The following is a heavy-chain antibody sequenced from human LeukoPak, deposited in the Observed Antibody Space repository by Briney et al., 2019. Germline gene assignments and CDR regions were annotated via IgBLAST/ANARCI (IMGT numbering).Heavy chain of an antibody. CDR2: ISAYNGNT. J-gene: IGHJ6*02. CDR3: ARDGKIYDSSGTFLYYYGMDV. V-gene: IGHV1-18*01. CDR1: GYTFTSYG. D-gene: IGHD3-22*01. Sequence: GASVKGSCKASGYTFTSYGISWVRQAPGQGLEWMGWISAYNGNTNYAQKLQGRVTMTTDTSTSTAYMELRSLRSDDTAVYYCARDGKIYDSSGTFLYYYGMDVWGQGTTVTVSS.